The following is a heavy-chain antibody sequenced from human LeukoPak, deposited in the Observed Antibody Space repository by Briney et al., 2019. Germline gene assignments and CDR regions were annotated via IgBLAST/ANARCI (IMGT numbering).Heavy chain of an antibody. CDR3: AKEVEWELPASDY. J-gene: IGHJ4*02. D-gene: IGHD1-26*01. CDR1: GFIFSDYG. CDR2: ISYDGSNK. Sequence: GGSLRLSCAASGFIFSDYGMHWVRQAPGKGLEWVAVISYDGSNKYYADSVKGRFTISRDNSKNTLYLQMNSLRAEDTAVYYCAKEVEWELPASDYWGQGTLVTVSS. V-gene: IGHV3-30*18.